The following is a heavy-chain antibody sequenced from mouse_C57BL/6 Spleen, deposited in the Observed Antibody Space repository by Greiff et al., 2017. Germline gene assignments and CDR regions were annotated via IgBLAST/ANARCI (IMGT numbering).Heavy chain of an antibody. CDR2: ISDGGSYT. D-gene: IGHD1-1*01. V-gene: IGHV5-4*01. CDR1: GFTFSSYA. Sequence: EVKLMESGGGLVKPGGSLKLSCAASGFTFSSYAMSWVRQTPEKRLEWVATISDGGSYTYYPDNVKGRFTISRYNAKNNLYLQMSHLKSEDTAMYYCARDDYGSVFDYWGQGTTLTVSS. J-gene: IGHJ2*01. CDR3: ARDDYGSVFDY.